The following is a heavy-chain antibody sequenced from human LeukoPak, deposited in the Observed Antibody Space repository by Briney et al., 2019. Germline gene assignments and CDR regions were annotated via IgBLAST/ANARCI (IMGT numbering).Heavy chain of an antibody. Sequence: GGSLRLSCAASGFTFSSYGMHWVRQAPGKGLEWVAIIRFVGSNIHYADSVKGRFTISRDNSKNTLYLQMNSLRAEDTAVYYCVRDGVGATTYFGYFDHWGQGNLVTVSS. V-gene: IGHV3-33*08. D-gene: IGHD1-26*01. CDR3: VRDGVGATTYFGYFDH. J-gene: IGHJ4*02. CDR1: GFTFSSYG. CDR2: IRFVGSNI.